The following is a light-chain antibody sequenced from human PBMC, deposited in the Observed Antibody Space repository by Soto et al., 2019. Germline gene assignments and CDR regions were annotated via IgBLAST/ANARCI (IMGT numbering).Light chain of an antibody. CDR2: GTS. CDR3: QQYGSSGT. CDR1: QSVPSTY. Sequence: VVSQDPALLSLSPLEVSPVSCMASQSVPSTYFAWYQQKAGQPPRLLISGTSNRATGIPDRFSGSGSGTDFTLTISRLEPEDCAVYYCQQYGSSGTFGQGTKVDI. V-gene: IGKV3-20*01. J-gene: IGKJ1*01.